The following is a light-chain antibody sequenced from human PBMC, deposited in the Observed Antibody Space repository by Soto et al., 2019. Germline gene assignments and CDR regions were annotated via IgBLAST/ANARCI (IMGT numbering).Light chain of an antibody. J-gene: IGKJ2*01. CDR3: QQYNSYSYT. CDR1: QSISSW. Sequence: DIQMTQSPSTLSASVGDRVTISCRATQSISSWLAWYQQKPGKAPKLLIYQASSLESGVPSRFSGSGSGTEFALTISSLEPDDFATYYCQQYNSYSYTFGQGTKLEIK. V-gene: IGKV1-5*03. CDR2: QAS.